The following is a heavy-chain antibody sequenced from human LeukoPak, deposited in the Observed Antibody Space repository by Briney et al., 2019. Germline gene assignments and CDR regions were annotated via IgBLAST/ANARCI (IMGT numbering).Heavy chain of an antibody. CDR3: ARDLPTSFSSSSHYYYGMDV. V-gene: IGHV1-69*04. CDR2: IIPILGIA. J-gene: IGHJ6*02. CDR1: GGTFSSYA. Sequence: SVKVSCKASGGTFSSYAISWVRQAPGQGLEWMGRIIPILGIANYAQKFQGRVTITADKSTSTAYMELSSLRSEDTAVYYCARDLPTSFSSSSHYYYGMDVWGQGTTVTVSS. D-gene: IGHD6-13*01.